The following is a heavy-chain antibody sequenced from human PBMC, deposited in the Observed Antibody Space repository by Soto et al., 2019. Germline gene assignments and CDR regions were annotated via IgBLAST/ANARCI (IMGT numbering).Heavy chain of an antibody. V-gene: IGHV3-30-3*01. Sequence: GGSLRLSCAASGFTFSSYAMHWVRQAPGKGLEWVAVISYDGSNKYYADSVKGRFTISRDNSKNTLYLQMNSLRAEDTAVYYCARDKNDYGDYDVYYYYYGMDVWGQGTTVTVSS. J-gene: IGHJ6*02. CDR1: GFTFSSYA. CDR2: ISYDGSNK. D-gene: IGHD4-17*01. CDR3: ARDKNDYGDYDVYYYYYGMDV.